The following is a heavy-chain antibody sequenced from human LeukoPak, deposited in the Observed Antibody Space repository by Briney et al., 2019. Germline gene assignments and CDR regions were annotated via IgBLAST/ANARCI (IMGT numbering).Heavy chain of an antibody. Sequence: PGGSLRLSCAASGSSTDEYAMHWVRQAPGKGLEWVSGINWRSDFVAYADSVKGRFIISRDNAKNSAYLEMNSLRTEDTALYFCTKGSWSPRGFNWFDPWGQGTVVTVSS. CDR1: GSSTDEYA. J-gene: IGHJ5*02. CDR3: TKGSWSPRGFNWFDP. V-gene: IGHV3-9*02. CDR2: INWRSDFV. D-gene: IGHD2-8*02.